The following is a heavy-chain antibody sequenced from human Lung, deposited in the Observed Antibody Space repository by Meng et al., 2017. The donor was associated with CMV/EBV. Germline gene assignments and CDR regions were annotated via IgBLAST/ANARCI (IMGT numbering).Heavy chain of an antibody. V-gene: IGHV3-15*01. Sequence: AASGFPFGNAWMSWVRQAPGKGLEWVGRIKTKTEGGTTDYGAPVKGRFTISRDDSKNTLYLQMNSLKTEDTAVYYCTTYGAARKFDYWGQGTLVTVSS. CDR3: TTYGAARKFDY. J-gene: IGHJ4*02. CDR2: IKTKTEGGTT. CDR1: GFPFGNAW. D-gene: IGHD6-6*01.